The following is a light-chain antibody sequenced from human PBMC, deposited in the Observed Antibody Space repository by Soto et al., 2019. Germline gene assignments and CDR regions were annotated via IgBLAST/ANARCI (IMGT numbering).Light chain of an antibody. CDR1: SSDVGSYNL. Sequence: QSALTQPASVSGSPGQSITISCTGTSSDVGSYNLVSWYQQHPGKAPKLMIYEVSKRPSGVSNRFSGSKSGNTASLTISGLQAEDGADYYCCSYAGSTVFGGGTKVTVL. J-gene: IGLJ2*01. CDR3: CSYAGSTV. CDR2: EVS. V-gene: IGLV2-23*02.